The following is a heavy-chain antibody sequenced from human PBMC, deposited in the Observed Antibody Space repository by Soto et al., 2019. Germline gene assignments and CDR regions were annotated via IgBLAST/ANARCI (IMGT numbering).Heavy chain of an antibody. CDR3: AREDCSSTSCYGGYYYGMDV. J-gene: IGHJ6*02. CDR1: GFTFSSYW. D-gene: IGHD2-2*01. Sequence: LRLSCAASGFTFSSYWMSWVRQAPGKGLEWVANIKQDGSEKYYVDSVKGRFTISRDNAKNSLYLQMNSLRAEDTAVYYCAREDCSSTSCYGGYYYGMDVWGQGTTVTVSS. CDR2: IKQDGSEK. V-gene: IGHV3-7*03.